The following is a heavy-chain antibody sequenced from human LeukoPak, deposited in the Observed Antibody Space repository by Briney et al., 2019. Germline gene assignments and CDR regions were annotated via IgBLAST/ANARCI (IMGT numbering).Heavy chain of an antibody. D-gene: IGHD3-10*01. Sequence: PGGSLRLSCAASGFTFSSYGMSWVRQAPGKGLEWVSAISGSGGSTYYADSVKGRFTISRDNSKNTLYLQMNSLRAEDTAVYYCANHDSSLWFGELPPHYWGQGTLVTVSS. CDR3: ANHDSSLWFGELPPHY. V-gene: IGHV3-23*01. CDR2: ISGSGGST. J-gene: IGHJ4*02. CDR1: GFTFSSYG.